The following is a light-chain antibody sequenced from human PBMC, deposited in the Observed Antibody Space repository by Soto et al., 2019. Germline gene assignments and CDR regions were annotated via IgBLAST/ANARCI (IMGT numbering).Light chain of an antibody. CDR3: SSYTSGNTVKMV. CDR1: SSDVGGYDY. Sequence: QSVLTQPASVSGSPGQSVTISCTGTSSDVGGYDYVSWYQHHPGKAPKLLIYDVTNRPSGVSNRFSGSKSGNTASLTISGLQAEDEADYYCSSYTSGNTVKMVLGGGTKLTVL. V-gene: IGLV2-14*01. J-gene: IGLJ2*01. CDR2: DVT.